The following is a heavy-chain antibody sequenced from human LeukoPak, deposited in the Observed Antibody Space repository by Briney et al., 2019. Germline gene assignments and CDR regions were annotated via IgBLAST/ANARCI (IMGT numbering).Heavy chain of an antibody. V-gene: IGHV1-2*02. CDR1: GYTFTDYY. D-gene: IGHD6-19*01. CDR3: ARDEQWLEY. CDR2: MNPNSGGT. J-gene: IGHJ4*02. Sequence: ASVKVSCKASGYTFTDYYIHWVRQAPGQGLEWMGWMNPNSGGTKYAQKFQGRVTMTRDTSISTAYMELSRLRSDDTAVYYCARDEQWLEYWGQGTLVTVSS.